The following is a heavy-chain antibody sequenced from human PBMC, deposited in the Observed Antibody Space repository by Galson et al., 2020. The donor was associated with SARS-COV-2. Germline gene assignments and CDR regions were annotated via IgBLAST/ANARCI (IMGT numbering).Heavy chain of an antibody. D-gene: IGHD7-27*01. Sequence: SETLSLTCTVSGGSISSYYWSWIRQPPGKGLEWIGYIYYSGSTNYNPSLKSRVTISVDTSKNQFSLKLSSVTAADTAVYYCARVGTGGFVDYWGQGTLVTVSS. CDR3: ARVGTGGFVDY. J-gene: IGHJ4*02. CDR1: GGSISSYY. V-gene: IGHV4-59*01. CDR2: IYYSGST.